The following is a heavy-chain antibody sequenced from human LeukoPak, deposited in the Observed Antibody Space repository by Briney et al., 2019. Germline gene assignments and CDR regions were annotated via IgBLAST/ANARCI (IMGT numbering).Heavy chain of an antibody. D-gene: IGHD5-24*01. CDR2: IIPIFGTA. J-gene: IGHJ4*02. V-gene: IGHV1-69*13. CDR1: GGTFSSYA. Sequence: ASVKVSCKASGGTFSSYAISWVRQAPGQGLEWMGGIIPIFGTANYAQKFQGRVTITADESTSTAYMELSSLRSEDTAVYYCAGSRRDGYVNDYWGQGTLVTVSS. CDR3: AGSRRDGYVNDY.